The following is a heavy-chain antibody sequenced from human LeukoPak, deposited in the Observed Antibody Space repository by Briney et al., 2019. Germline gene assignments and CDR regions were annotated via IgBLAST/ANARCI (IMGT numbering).Heavy chain of an antibody. V-gene: IGHV3-48*01. CDR2: ISRTSDNI. Sequence: GGSLRLSCEASGFTFNSYSTNWVRQAPGKGLEWLSYISRTSDNIYYADSVKGRFTISRDNAKNSVYLQMNSLRAEDTAVYYCARDMDGAYDSSGYSIDYWGQGTLVTVSS. CDR1: GFTFNSYS. D-gene: IGHD3-22*01. CDR3: ARDMDGAYDSSGYSIDY. J-gene: IGHJ4*02.